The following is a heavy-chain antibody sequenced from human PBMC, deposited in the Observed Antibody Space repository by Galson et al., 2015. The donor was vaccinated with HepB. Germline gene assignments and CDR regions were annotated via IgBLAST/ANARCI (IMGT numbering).Heavy chain of an antibody. Sequence: ETLSLTCTVSGGSISSYYWSWIRQPPGKGLEWIGYIYYSGSTNYNPSLKSRVTISVDTSKNQFSLKLSSVTAADTAVYYCASGGEGYSGYNPGWKYYYYYGMDVWGQGTTVTVSS. CDR1: GGSISSYY. J-gene: IGHJ6*02. CDR3: ASGGEGYSGYNPGWKYYYYYGMDV. V-gene: IGHV4-59*08. D-gene: IGHD5-12*01. CDR2: IYYSGST.